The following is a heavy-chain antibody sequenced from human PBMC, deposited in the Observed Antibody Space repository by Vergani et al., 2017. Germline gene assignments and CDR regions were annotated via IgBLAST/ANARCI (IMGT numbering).Heavy chain of an antibody. CDR2: IQFDGSNQ. Sequence: QVQLVESGGGVVQRGGSLSLSCATSGSTLSNYDMQWIRQGPGKGLEFVAFIQFDGSNQYYADSVKGRFTLSRDFSKNTLYLQMNSLRTDDTATYYCAKHFRGWGIDYWGQGTQVIVSS. CDR1: GSTLSNYD. CDR3: AKHFRGWGIDY. V-gene: IGHV3-30*02. J-gene: IGHJ4*02. D-gene: IGHD3-16*01.